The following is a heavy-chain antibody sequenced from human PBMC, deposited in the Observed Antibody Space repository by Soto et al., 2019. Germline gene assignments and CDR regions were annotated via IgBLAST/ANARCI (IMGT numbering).Heavy chain of an antibody. D-gene: IGHD2-21*02. CDR2: IFYSGRSGST. CDR3: ARTALGWFDP. J-gene: IGHJ5*02. V-gene: IGHV4-59*01. Sequence: SETLALGCMVSGGSISSYYWSWIRQPPGKGLEWIGYIFYSGRSGSTNYNPSLKSRVTISVDTSKNQFSLKLSSVTAADTAVYYCARTALGWFDPWGQGTLVTVSS. CDR1: GGSISSYY.